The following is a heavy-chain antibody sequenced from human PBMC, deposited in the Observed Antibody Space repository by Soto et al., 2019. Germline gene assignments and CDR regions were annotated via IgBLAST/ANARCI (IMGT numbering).Heavy chain of an antibody. J-gene: IGHJ6*02. CDR3: ARDVAYCGGDCYYYYGMDV. V-gene: IGHV3-21*01. CDR2: ISSSSSYI. Sequence: PGGSLRLSCAASGFTFSSYSMNWVRQAPGKGLEWVSSISSSSSYIFYADSVKGRFTISRDNAKNSLYLQMNSLRAEDTAVYYCARDVAYCGGDCYYYYGMDVWGQGTTVTVS. CDR1: GFTFSSYS. D-gene: IGHD2-21*02.